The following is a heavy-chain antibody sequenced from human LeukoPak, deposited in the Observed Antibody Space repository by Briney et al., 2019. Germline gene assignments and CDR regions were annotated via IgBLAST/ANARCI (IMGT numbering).Heavy chain of an antibody. CDR2: IYYSGST. CDR3: ASRYSGYAPFDY. CDR1: GGSISSSSYY. D-gene: IGHD5-12*01. V-gene: IGHV4-39*01. J-gene: IGHJ4*02. Sequence: SETLSLTCTVSGGSISSSSYYWGWIRQPPGKGLEWIGSIYYSGSTYYNPSLKSRVTISVDTSKNQFSLKLSSVTAADTAVYYCASRYSGYAPFDYWGQGTLVTVSS.